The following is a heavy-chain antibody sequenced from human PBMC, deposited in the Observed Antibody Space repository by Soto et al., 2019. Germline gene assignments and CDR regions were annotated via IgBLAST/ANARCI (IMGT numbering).Heavy chain of an antibody. CDR3: ARARGTSLNDAFDI. J-gene: IGHJ3*02. D-gene: IGHD2-2*01. CDR2: IYGGGTT. Sequence: GGSLRLSCAASGFSVSSKYMTWVRQAPGKGLEWVSVIYGGGTTYYADSVKGRFTISRDNSKNTLYLQMNSLRAEDTAVYYCARARGTSLNDAFDIWGQGTMVTVSS. CDR1: GFSVSSKY. V-gene: IGHV3-53*01.